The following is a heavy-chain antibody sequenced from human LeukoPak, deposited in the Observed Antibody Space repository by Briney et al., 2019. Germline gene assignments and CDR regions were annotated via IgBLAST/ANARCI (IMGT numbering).Heavy chain of an antibody. CDR2: IYHSGST. CDR1: GYSISSAYY. CDR3: ARDQAYCGGACYFDF. J-gene: IGHJ4*02. Sequence: SETLSLTCAVSGYSISSAYYWGWIRQPPGKGLEWIGSIYHSGSTDYNPSLKRRVTISVDTSKNQSSLKLRSVTAADTAVYYCARDQAYCGGACYFDFWGQGTLVTVSS. V-gene: IGHV4-38-2*02. D-gene: IGHD2-21*02.